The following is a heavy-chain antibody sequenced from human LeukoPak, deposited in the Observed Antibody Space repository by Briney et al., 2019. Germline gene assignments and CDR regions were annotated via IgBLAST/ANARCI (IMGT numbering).Heavy chain of an antibody. V-gene: IGHV3-23*01. CDR2: ISGSGGST. CDR1: GFTFSSYA. CDR3: AKDMEVVATIIDY. J-gene: IGHJ4*02. D-gene: IGHD5-12*01. Sequence: QSGGSLRLSCAASGFTFSSYAMSWVRQAPGKGLEWVSAISGSGGSTYYADSVKGRFTIARDNSKNTLYLQMNSLRAEDTAAYYCAKDMEVVATIIDYWGQGTLVTVSS.